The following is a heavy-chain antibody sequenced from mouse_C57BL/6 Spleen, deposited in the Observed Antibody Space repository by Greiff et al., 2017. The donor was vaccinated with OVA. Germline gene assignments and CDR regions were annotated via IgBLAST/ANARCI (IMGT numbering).Heavy chain of an antibody. CDR1: GYTFTSYW. CDR2: IHPSDSDT. Sequence: QVQLKQPGAELVKPGASVKVSCKASGYTFTSYWMHWVKQRPGQGLEWIGRIHPSDSDTNYNQKFKGKATLTVDKSSSTAYMQLSSLTSEDSAVYYCAIDGYDYWYFDVWGTGTTVTVSS. J-gene: IGHJ1*03. CDR3: AIDGYDYWYFDV. D-gene: IGHD2-3*01. V-gene: IGHV1-74*01.